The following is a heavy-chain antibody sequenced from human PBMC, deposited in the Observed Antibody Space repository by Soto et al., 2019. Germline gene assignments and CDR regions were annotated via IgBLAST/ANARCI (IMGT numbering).Heavy chain of an antibody. CDR1: GFSLTTDGEG. CDR2: NYWEDDE. D-gene: IGHD3-10*01. Sequence: QITLKESGPTLVKPAQTLALTCTFSGFSLTTDGEGVGWVRQPPGEALEWLALNYWEDDERYSPSLMTRLTITKDPSKNQVVLIMTNVDPVDTATYYCAHSRNLITEDAQVGDFDYWGQGTLVTVSS. CDR3: AHSRNLITEDAQVGDFDY. V-gene: IGHV2-5*02. J-gene: IGHJ4*02.